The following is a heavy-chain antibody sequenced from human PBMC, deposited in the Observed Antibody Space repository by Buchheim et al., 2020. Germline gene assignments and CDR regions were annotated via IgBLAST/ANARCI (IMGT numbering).Heavy chain of an antibody. CDR2: ISGSGGST. Sequence: EVQLLESGGGLVQPGGSLRLSCAASGFTFSSYAMSWVRQAPGKGLEWVSAISGSGGSTYYADSVKGRFTISRDNSKNTLYLQMNSLRAKDTAVYYCAKDWGTNCIAARYCYGMDVWGQGTT. CDR3: AKDWGTNCIAARYCYGMDV. J-gene: IGHJ6*02. CDR1: GFTFSSYA. V-gene: IGHV3-23*01. D-gene: IGHD6-6*01.